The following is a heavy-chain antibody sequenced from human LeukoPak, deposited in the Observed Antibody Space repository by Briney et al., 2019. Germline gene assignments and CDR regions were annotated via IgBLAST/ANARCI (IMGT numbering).Heavy chain of an antibody. CDR3: AKLLDYGDDGTAFDI. D-gene: IGHD4-17*01. Sequence: GGSLRLSCAASGFTFSSYAMSWVRQAPGKGLEWVSAISGSGGSTYYADSVKGRFTISRDNSKNTLYLQMNSLRAEGTAVYYCAKLLDYGDDGTAFDIWGQGTMVTVSS. J-gene: IGHJ3*02. V-gene: IGHV3-23*01. CDR1: GFTFSSYA. CDR2: ISGSGGST.